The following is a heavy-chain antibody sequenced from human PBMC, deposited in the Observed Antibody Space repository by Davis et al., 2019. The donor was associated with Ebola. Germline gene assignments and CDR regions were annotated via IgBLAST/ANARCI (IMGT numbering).Heavy chain of an antibody. Sequence: GESLKISCAASGFAFSSYGMHWVRQAPGKGLEWVAVISYDGSNKYYADSVKGRFTISRDNSKNTLYLQMNSLRAEDTAVYYCARAGYDFWSGYPHWFDPWGQGTLVTVSS. V-gene: IGHV3-30*03. D-gene: IGHD3-3*01. J-gene: IGHJ5*02. CDR1: GFAFSSYG. CDR2: ISYDGSNK. CDR3: ARAGYDFWSGYPHWFDP.